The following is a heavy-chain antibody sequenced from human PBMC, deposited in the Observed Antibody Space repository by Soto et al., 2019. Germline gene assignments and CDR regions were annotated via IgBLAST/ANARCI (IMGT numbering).Heavy chain of an antibody. J-gene: IGHJ3*02. CDR3: ARSMVRGAGDAFDI. D-gene: IGHD3-10*01. Sequence: ASVHVSCKASGYSFTSYAMHWVRQAPGQRLEWMGWINAGNGNTKYSQKFQGRVTITRDTSASTAYMELSSLRSEDTAVYYCARSMVRGAGDAFDIWGQGTMVTVSS. V-gene: IGHV1-3*01. CDR2: INAGNGNT. CDR1: GYSFTSYA.